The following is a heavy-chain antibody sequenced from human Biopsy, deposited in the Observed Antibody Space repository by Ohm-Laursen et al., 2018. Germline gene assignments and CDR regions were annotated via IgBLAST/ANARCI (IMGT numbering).Heavy chain of an antibody. D-gene: IGHD3-22*01. J-gene: IGHJ6*02. CDR3: VRGVDYYDPYHYYALDV. Sequence: SQTLSLTCAVYGESFNGYYWSWIRQTPGKGLEWIGEINHSGRTNYSPSLKSRVTISVDTSKNQFSLKLTSVTAADTAVYYCVRGVDYYDPYHYYALDVWGQGTTVTVSS. CDR2: INHSGRT. CDR1: GESFNGYY. V-gene: IGHV4-34*01.